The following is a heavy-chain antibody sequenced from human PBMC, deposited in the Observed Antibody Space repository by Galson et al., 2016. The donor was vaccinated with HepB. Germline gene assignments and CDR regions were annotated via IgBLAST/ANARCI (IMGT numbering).Heavy chain of an antibody. J-gene: IGHJ4*02. V-gene: IGHV1-69*06. CDR3: ARVGCSGGSCYSGTRYYFDF. CDR1: GGTFSSYA. CDR2: IIPIFGTT. Sequence: SVKVSCKAPGGTFSSYAISWVRQAPGQGLEWMGGIIPIFGTTNYAQKFQDRVTISADKSTSTAYMELSSLRSEDTAVYYCARVGCSGGSCYSGTRYYFDFWGQGTLVTVSS. D-gene: IGHD2-15*01.